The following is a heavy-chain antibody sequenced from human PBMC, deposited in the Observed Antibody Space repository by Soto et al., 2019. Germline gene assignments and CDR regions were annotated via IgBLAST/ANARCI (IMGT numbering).Heavy chain of an antibody. CDR1: GGSVSSGTYY. J-gene: IGHJ4*02. V-gene: IGHV4-61*01. D-gene: IGHD1-7*01. CDR3: AIAGNYRYFDA. Sequence: QVQLQESGPGLVTPSETLSLTCTVSGGSVSSGTYYWSWIRQPPGKGLECIGYISSRGSTNYNPSLQSRVTISVDTSKNQFSLKLTSVTAADTAVYYCAIAGNYRYFDAWGQGTLVTVSS. CDR2: ISSRGST.